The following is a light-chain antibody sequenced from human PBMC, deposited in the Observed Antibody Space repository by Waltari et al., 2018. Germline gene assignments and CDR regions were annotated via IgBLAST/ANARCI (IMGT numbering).Light chain of an antibody. CDR1: QGISNN. CDR2: AAS. Sequence: DIQMTPSPSSLSASIGDRVTINFRASQGISNNLAWFQQKPGKVPKSLIYAASSLQSGVPSKFSGSGSETEFTLTITSLQPEDFATYYCQQYNSFPITFGQGTRLEI. V-gene: IGKV1-16*02. J-gene: IGKJ5*01. CDR3: QQYNSFPIT.